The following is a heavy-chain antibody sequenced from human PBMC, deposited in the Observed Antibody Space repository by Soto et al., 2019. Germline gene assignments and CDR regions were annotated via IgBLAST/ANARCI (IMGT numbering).Heavy chain of an antibody. V-gene: IGHV3-66*01. D-gene: IGHD3-22*01. CDR3: AIIRYYYDTTGYSFDY. J-gene: IGHJ4*02. Sequence: PGGSLRLSCAASGFTVSSNYLSWVRQAPGKGLEWVSLIYSGGSTYYADSVKGRFTISRDNSKNTVYLQMNSLRAEDTALYYCAIIRYYYDTTGYSFDYWGQGT. CDR1: GFTVSSNY. CDR2: IYSGGST.